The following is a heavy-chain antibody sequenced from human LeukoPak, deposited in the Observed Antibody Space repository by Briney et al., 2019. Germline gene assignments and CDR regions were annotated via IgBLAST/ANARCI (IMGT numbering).Heavy chain of an antibody. CDR2: INSDGSTT. Sequence: GGSLRLSCAASGFTFSSYWMHWVRQAPGKGLVWVSRINSDGSTTTYADSVKGRFTISRDNAKNTLYLQMNSLRAEDTALYYCAREAISIFGVVNYYMDVWGKGATVTVSS. CDR1: GFTFSSYW. J-gene: IGHJ6*03. D-gene: IGHD3-3*01. CDR3: AREAISIFGVVNYYMDV. V-gene: IGHV3-74*01.